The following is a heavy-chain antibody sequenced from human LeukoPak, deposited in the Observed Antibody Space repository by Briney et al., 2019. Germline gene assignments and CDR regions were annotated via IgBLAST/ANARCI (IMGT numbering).Heavy chain of an antibody. CDR1: GFIFSSYE. CDR3: ARVRNGYSGYEDY. J-gene: IGHJ4*02. CDR2: ISSSGSSI. D-gene: IGHD5-12*01. Sequence: PGGSLRPSCVASGFIFSSYEMIWVRQAPGKGLEWVSYISSSGSSIHYADSLEGRFTISRDNAKNSLYLQMNSLRAEDTAVYYCARVRNGYSGYEDYWGQGTLVTVSS. V-gene: IGHV3-48*03.